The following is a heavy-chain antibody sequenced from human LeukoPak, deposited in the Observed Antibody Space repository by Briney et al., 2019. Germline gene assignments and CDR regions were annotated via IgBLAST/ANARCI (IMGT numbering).Heavy chain of an antibody. CDR1: GGSISSGGYY. J-gene: IGHJ4*02. Sequence: SQTMSLTCTVSGGSISSGGYYWSWIRQHPGKGLEWIGYIYYSGSTYYNPSLKSRVTISVNTSKNQFSLKLSSVTAADTAVYYCARVSGISSSWYRRGFVFDYWGQGTLVTVSS. V-gene: IGHV4-31*03. CDR2: IYYSGST. D-gene: IGHD6-13*01. CDR3: ARVSGISSSWYRRGFVFDY.